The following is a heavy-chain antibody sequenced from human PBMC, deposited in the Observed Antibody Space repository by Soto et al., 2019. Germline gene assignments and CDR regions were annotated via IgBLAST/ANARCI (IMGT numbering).Heavy chain of an antibody. CDR2: IIPIFGTA. Sequence: SVKVSCKASGGTFSSYAICWVRQAPGQGLEWMGGIIPIFGTANYAQKFQGRVTITADKSTSTAYMELSSLRSEDTAVYYCARDTIFGVVIPFYYYYYGMDVWGQGTTVTVSS. CDR3: ARDTIFGVVIPFYYYYYGMDV. J-gene: IGHJ6*02. V-gene: IGHV1-69*06. CDR1: GGTFSSYA. D-gene: IGHD3-3*01.